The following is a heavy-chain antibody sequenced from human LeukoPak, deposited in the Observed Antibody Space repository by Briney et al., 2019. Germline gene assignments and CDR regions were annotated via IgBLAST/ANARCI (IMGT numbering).Heavy chain of an antibody. J-gene: IGHJ4*02. V-gene: IGHV3-23*01. CDR2: VTGSGDST. Sequence: GGSLRLSCAASGFTFSSYTMRWVRQAPGKGPEWVSSVTGSGDSTYADSVRGRFTVSRDNSKNTVYLQMNSLRAEDTAVYLCARRYNSYYFDYWGQGTLVTVSS. CDR3: ARRYNSYYFDY. D-gene: IGHD1-20*01. CDR1: GFTFSSYT.